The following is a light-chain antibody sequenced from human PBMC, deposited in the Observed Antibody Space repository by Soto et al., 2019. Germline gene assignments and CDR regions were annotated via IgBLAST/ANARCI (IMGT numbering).Light chain of an antibody. CDR1: SSDVGGYNY. CDR3: SSHTTSHVV. Sequence: QSVLTQPASVSGSPGQSITISCTGTSSDVGGYNYVSWYQQHPGKAPKLMIYDVNNRPSGVSNRFSGSKSGNTASLTISGLQTEDEADYYCSSHTTSHVVFGGGTKLTVL. J-gene: IGLJ2*01. CDR2: DVN. V-gene: IGLV2-14*01.